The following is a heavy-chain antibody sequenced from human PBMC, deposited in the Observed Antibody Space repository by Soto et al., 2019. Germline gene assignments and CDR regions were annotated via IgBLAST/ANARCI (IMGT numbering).Heavy chain of an antibody. V-gene: IGHV1-24*01. Sequence: ASVKVSCKVSGYTLTELSMHWVRQAPGKGLEWMGGFDPEDGETIYAQKFQGRVPMTEDTSTDTAYMELSSLRSEDTAVYYCATDRQYYYDSSGYYRSPAVAFDIWGQGTMVTVSS. D-gene: IGHD3-22*01. CDR2: FDPEDGET. CDR3: ATDRQYYYDSSGYYRSPAVAFDI. J-gene: IGHJ3*02. CDR1: GYTLTELS.